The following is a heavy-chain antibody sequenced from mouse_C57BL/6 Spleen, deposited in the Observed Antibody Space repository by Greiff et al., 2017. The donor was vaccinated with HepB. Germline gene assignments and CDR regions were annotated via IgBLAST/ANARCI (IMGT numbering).Heavy chain of an antibody. D-gene: IGHD2-1*01. CDR3: ARWGYGNYDDY. V-gene: IGHV1-42*01. Sequence: VQLKESGPELVKPGASVKISCKASGYSFTGYYMNWVKQSPEKSLEWIGEINPSTGGTTYNQKFKAKATLTVDKSSSTAYMQLKSLTSEDSAVYYCARWGYGNYDDYWGQGTTLTVSS. J-gene: IGHJ2*01. CDR1: GYSFTGYY. CDR2: INPSTGGT.